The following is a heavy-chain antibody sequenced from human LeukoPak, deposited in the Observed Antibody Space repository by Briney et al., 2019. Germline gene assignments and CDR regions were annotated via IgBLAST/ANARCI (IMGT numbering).Heavy chain of an antibody. V-gene: IGHV3-74*01. D-gene: IGHD3-22*01. Sequence: GGSLRLSCAASGFTFSSYWMHWVRQAPGKGLVWVSRINSGGSSTTYADSVKGRFTISRDNAKNTLNLQMNSLGVEDTAVYYCAREGGYYDSSGYAPNSDYWGRGTLVTVSS. CDR2: INSGGSST. CDR3: AREGGYYDSSGYAPNSDY. CDR1: GFTFSSYW. J-gene: IGHJ4*02.